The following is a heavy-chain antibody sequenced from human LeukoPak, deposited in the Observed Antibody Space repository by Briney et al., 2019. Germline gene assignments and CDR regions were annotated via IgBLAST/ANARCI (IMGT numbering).Heavy chain of an antibody. D-gene: IGHD1/OR15-1a*01. J-gene: IGHJ6*03. V-gene: IGHV1-46*01. CDR2: INPSGGST. CDR1: GNTFTSYY. CDR3: ARDARTRTSMDV. Sequence: ASVKVSCKASGNTFTSYYMHWVRQAPGQGLEWMGIINPSGGSTSYAQKFQGRVTMTRDTSTSTVYMELSSLRSEDTAVYYCARDARTRTSMDVWGKGTTVTISS.